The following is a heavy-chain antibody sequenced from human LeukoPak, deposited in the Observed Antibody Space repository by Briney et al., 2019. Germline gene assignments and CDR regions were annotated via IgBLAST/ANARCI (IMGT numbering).Heavy chain of an antibody. CDR3: AKDAQIAAEDYFDY. J-gene: IGHJ4*02. CDR2: ISWNSGST. CDR1: GFTFDDYA. Sequence: SLRLSCAASGFTFDDYAMHWVRQAPGKGLEWVSGISWNSGSTGYADSVKGRFTISRDNAKNSLYPQMNSLRAEDTALYYCAKDAQIAAEDYFDYWGQGTLVTVSS. D-gene: IGHD6-25*01. V-gene: IGHV3-9*01.